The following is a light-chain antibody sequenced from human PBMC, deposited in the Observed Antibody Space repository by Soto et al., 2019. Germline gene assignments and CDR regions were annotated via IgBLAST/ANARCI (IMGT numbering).Light chain of an antibody. CDR2: DAS. Sequence: DIQMTKSPSSLSASVGDRVTITCRASQGISTYLVWYQQRQGRAPKLLIYDASSLLSGVPSRFSGSGSGTDFTLTISSLQPEDFATYYCQQSYRTPYTFGQGTKLDTK. CDR1: QGISTY. J-gene: IGKJ2*01. V-gene: IGKV1-39*01. CDR3: QQSYRTPYT.